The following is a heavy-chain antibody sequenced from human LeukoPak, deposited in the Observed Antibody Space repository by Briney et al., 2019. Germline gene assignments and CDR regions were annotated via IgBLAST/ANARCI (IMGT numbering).Heavy chain of an antibody. CDR2: IKQDGSEK. Sequence: GGSLRLSCEASGFTFSSYWMSWVRQAPGKGLEWVANIKQDGSEKYYVDSVKGRFTISRDNAKNSLHLQMNSLRAEDTAVYYCARTKTGTLWGWGQGTLVTVSS. CDR1: GFTFSSYW. D-gene: IGHD1-1*01. V-gene: IGHV3-7*01. CDR3: ARTKTGTLWG. J-gene: IGHJ4*02.